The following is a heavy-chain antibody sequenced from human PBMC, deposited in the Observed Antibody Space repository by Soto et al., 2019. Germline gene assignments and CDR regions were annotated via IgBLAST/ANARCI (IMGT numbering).Heavy chain of an antibody. CDR2: ISDSGTST. CDR3: AKVAQYSSGGHYNYYYYGMDV. J-gene: IGHJ6*02. CDR1: GFTFSSYA. D-gene: IGHD5-18*01. V-gene: IGHV3-23*01. Sequence: PGGSLRLSCAASGFTFSSYAMSWVRLAPGKGLEWVSGISDSGTSTYYRDSVKGRFTISRDNSKNTLYLQMNSLRAEDTAVYYCAKVAQYSSGGHYNYYYYGMDVWGQGTTVTVSS.